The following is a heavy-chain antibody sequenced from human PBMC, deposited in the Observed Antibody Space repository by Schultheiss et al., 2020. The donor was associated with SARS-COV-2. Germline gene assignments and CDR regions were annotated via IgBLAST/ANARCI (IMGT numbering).Heavy chain of an antibody. Sequence: GESLKISCAASGFTFSSSWMHWVRQAPGKGLEWVAVIWYDGSNKYYADSVKGRFTISRDNSKNTLYLQMNSLRAEDTAAYYCAKDLGYGDYVGNNYYGMDVWGQGTTVTVSS. V-gene: IGHV3-30*02. CDR1: GFTFSSSW. CDR2: IWYDGSNK. J-gene: IGHJ6*02. D-gene: IGHD4-17*01. CDR3: AKDLGYGDYVGNNYYGMDV.